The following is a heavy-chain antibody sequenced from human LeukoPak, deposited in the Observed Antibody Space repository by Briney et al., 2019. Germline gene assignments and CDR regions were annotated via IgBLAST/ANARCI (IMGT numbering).Heavy chain of an antibody. J-gene: IGHJ4*02. CDR3: ARVYGGNRGYCDY. CDR2: ISSSSTYT. Sequence: GGSLRLSCAVSGFPFSDYYMTWIRQAPGKGLQWVSYISSSSTYTHYADSVKGRFTISRDNAKNSLYLQMNSLRVEDTAVYFCARVYGGNRGYCDYWGQGALVTVSP. V-gene: IGHV3-11*05. CDR1: GFPFSDYY. D-gene: IGHD4-23*01.